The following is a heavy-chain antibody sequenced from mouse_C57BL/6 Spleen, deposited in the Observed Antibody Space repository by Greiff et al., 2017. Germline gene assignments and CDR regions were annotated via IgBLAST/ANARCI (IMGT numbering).Heavy chain of an antibody. CDR2: INPNNGGT. J-gene: IGHJ2*01. V-gene: IGHV1-22*01. CDR3: ASPITTVVAPGFDY. CDR1: GYTITDDN. Sequence: VQLQQSGPELVKPGASVKMSCKASGYTITDDNMHWVKQSPGKSLEWIGYINPNNGGTSYNQKFKGKATLTVNKSSSTAYMELRSLTSEDSAVYNCASPITTVVAPGFDYRGQGTHLPV. D-gene: IGHD1-1*01.